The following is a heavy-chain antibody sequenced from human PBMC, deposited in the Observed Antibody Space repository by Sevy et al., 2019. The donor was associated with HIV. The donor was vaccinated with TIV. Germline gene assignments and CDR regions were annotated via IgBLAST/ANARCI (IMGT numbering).Heavy chain of an antibody. CDR3: ARAAGWFDA. V-gene: IGHV3-11*01. Sequence: GGSLRLSCAASGFTFNDYNLSWIRQAPGKGLEWVSYISTSTSTTTIYYAVSVKGRFTISRDNAKNSIYLQMNSLRVEDTAVYYCARAAGWFDAWGQGTLVTVSS. CDR1: GFTFNDYN. J-gene: IGHJ5*02. CDR2: ISTSTSTTTI.